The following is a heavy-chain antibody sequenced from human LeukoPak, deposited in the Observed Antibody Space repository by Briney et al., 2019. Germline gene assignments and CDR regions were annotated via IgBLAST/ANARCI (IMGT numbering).Heavy chain of an antibody. J-gene: IGHJ5*02. CDR1: GGSISPYY. V-gene: IGHV4-59*01. CDR3: ARGPLTTVTFNWFDP. D-gene: IGHD4-17*01. CDR2: IYHRGST. Sequence: SETLSLTCTVSGGSISPYYWSWIRQPPGKGLEWIGYIYHRGSTNYNPSLKSRVTISIDTSKNQFSLKVSSVTAADTAVYYCARGPLTTVTFNWFDPWGQGTLVTVSS.